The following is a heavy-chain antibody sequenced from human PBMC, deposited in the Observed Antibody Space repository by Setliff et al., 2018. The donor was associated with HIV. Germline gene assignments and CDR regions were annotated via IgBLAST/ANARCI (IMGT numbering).Heavy chain of an antibody. Sequence: ASVKVSCKASGYTFTSYGISWVRQAPGQGLEWMGMISPSGISTSYAQKFQGRVTMTRDTSTSTAYMELSSLRSEDTAVYYCARDPSPYYSDDSGYPDDAFDIWGQGTMVT. V-gene: IGHV1-46*03. CDR3: ARDPSPYYSDDSGYPDDAFDI. CDR2: ISPSGIST. J-gene: IGHJ3*02. D-gene: IGHD3-22*01. CDR1: GYTFTSYG.